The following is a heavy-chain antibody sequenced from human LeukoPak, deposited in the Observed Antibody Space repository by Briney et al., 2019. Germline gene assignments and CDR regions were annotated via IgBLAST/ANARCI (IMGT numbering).Heavy chain of an antibody. V-gene: IGHV4-38-2*02. J-gene: IGHJ4*02. CDR1: GYSISSGYY. Sequence: PSETLSLTCTVSGYSISSGYYWGWIRQPPGKGLEWIGSIYHSGSTYYNPSLKSRVTISVDTSKNQFSLKLSSVTAADTAVYYCARRPIGYCTNGVCFHNDYWGQGTLVTVSS. CDR2: IYHSGST. CDR3: ARRPIGYCTNGVCFHNDY. D-gene: IGHD2-8*01.